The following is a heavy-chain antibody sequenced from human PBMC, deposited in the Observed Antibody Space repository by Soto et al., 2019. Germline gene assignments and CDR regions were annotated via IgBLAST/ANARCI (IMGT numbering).Heavy chain of an antibody. CDR1: GGSISSYY. J-gene: IGHJ3*02. V-gene: IGHV4-59*01. D-gene: IGHD1-26*01. CDR2: IYYSGST. CDR3: ARGSQWALLRGSAFDI. Sequence: PSETLSLTCTVSGGSISSYYWSWIRQPPGKGLEWIGYIYYSGSTNYNPSLKSRVTISVDTSKNQFSLKLSSVTAADTAVYYCARGSQWALLRGSAFDILGQGTMVS.